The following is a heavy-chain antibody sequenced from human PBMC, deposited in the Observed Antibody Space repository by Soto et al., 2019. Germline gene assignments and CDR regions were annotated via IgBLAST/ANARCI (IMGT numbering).Heavy chain of an antibody. V-gene: IGHV3-53*01. CDR2: IYSGGST. Sequence: EVQLVESGGGLIQPGGSLRLSCAASGFTVSSNYMSWVRQAPGKGLEWVSVIYSGGSTYYADSVKGRFTISRDNSKNTLYLQMNSLRAEDTAVYYCARDTSPSIAARPLGMDVWGQGTTVTVSS. CDR3: ARDTSPSIAARPLGMDV. D-gene: IGHD6-6*01. J-gene: IGHJ6*02. CDR1: GFTVSSNY.